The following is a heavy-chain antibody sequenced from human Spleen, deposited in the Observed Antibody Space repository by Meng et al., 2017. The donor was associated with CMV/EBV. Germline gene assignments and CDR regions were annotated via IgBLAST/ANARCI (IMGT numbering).Heavy chain of an antibody. CDR2: ISRSGSYQ. V-gene: IGHV3-21*01. CDR3: ARDCGSYCSSDI. Sequence: CAASGFIFSSFSMNWVRQAPGKGLEWVSSISRSGSYQYYADSVKGRFTISRDNAKNSVYLQMNSLRAEDTAVYYCARDCGSYCSSDIWGQGTMVTVSS. J-gene: IGHJ3*02. CDR1: GFIFSSFS. D-gene: IGHD3-16*01.